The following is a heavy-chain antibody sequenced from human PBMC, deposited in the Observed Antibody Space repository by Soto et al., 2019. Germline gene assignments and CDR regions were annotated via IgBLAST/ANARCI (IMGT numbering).Heavy chain of an antibody. CDR1: GGTFSSYA. Sequence: SVKVSCKASGGTFSSYAISWVRQAPGQGLEWMGGIIPIFGTANYAQKFQGRVTITADKSTSTAYMELSSLRSEDTAVYYCVSRTGTDSSGYYDAFDIWGQGTMVTVS. V-gene: IGHV1-69*06. CDR2: IIPIFGTA. J-gene: IGHJ3*02. CDR3: VSRTGTDSSGYYDAFDI. D-gene: IGHD3-22*01.